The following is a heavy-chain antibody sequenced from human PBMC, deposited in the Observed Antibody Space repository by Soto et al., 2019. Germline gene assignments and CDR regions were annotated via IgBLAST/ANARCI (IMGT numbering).Heavy chain of an antibody. CDR1: GGTFSSYA. CDR3: AAKGITIFGVVIIPTNYYGMDV. Sequence: QVQLVQSGAEVKKPGSSVKVSCKASGGTFSSYAISWVRQAPGQGLEWMGGIIPIFGTANYAQKFQGRVTITADESTSTAYMELSSLRSEDTAVYYCAAKGITIFGVVIIPTNYYGMDVWGQGTTVTVSS. D-gene: IGHD3-3*01. J-gene: IGHJ6*02. CDR2: IIPIFGTA. V-gene: IGHV1-69*01.